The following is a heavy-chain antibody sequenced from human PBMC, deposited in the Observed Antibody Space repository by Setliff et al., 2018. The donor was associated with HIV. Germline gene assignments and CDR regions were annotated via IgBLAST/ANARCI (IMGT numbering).Heavy chain of an antibody. V-gene: IGHV1-3*01. CDR3: VNSVTDASYWYFIH. CDR2: INSGTGNT. D-gene: IGHD4-17*01. CDR1: GFIFTNYG. Sequence: ASVKVSCKASGFIFTNYGIHWVRQAPGHSLEWMGFINSGTGNTIYSQKFQGRVTFSRDTSASTAYMELSSLRSEDTAVYYCVNSVTDASYWYFIHWGRGSPVTVSS. J-gene: IGHJ2*01.